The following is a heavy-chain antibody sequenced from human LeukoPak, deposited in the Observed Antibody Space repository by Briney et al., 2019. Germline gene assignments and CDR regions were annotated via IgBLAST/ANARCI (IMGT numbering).Heavy chain of an antibody. CDR1: GFTFSSYG. D-gene: IGHD3-10*01. CDR2: ISYDGSNK. J-gene: IGHJ4*02. CDR3: AKDSMVRGVITRHFDY. V-gene: IGHV3-30*18. Sequence: GGSLRLSCAASGFTFSSYGMHWVRQAPGKGLEWVAVISYDGSNKYYADSVKGRFTISRDNAKNSLYLQMNSLRAEDTAVYYCAKDSMVRGVITRHFDYWGQGTLVTVSS.